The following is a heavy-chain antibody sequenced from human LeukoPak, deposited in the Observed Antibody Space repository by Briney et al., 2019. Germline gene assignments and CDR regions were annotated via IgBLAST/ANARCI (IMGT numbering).Heavy chain of an antibody. CDR2: IYYSGNT. CDR1: GGSISSYY. D-gene: IGHD1-14*01. Sequence: PSETLSLTCPVSGGSISSYYWSWIRQPPGKGLGYIGYIYYSGNTNSNPSLNSRVTISVDTSKNQFSLKLSSVTAADTAVYYCARRGSGASLEYYFDLWGRGTLVTVSS. J-gene: IGHJ2*01. V-gene: IGHV4-59*08. CDR3: ARRGSGASLEYYFDL.